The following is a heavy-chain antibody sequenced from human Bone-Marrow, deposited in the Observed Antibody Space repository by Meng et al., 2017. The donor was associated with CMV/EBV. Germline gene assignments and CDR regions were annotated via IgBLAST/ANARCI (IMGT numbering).Heavy chain of an antibody. V-gene: IGHV3-53*01. CDR3: ARVYCSSTSCYKEFDY. Sequence: GESLKISCAASGFTVSSNYMSWVRQAPGKGLEWVSVIYSGGSTYYVDSVKGRFTISRDNSKNTLYLQMNSLRAEDTAVYYCARVYCSSTSCYKEFDYWGQGTLVTVSS. CDR2: IYSGGST. D-gene: IGHD2-2*02. J-gene: IGHJ4*02. CDR1: GFTVSSNY.